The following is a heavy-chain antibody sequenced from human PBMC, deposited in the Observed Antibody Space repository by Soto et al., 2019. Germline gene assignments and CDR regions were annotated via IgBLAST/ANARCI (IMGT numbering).Heavy chain of an antibody. J-gene: IGHJ4*02. CDR1: GFTFSSYA. Sequence: GGSLRLSCSASGFTFSSYAMHWVRQAPGKGLEYVSAISSNGGSTYYADSVKGRFTISRDNSKNTLYLQMSSLRAEDTAVYYCVKDAFNYDILTGYYTASFDYWGQGTLVTVSS. CDR2: ISSNGGST. D-gene: IGHD3-9*01. CDR3: VKDAFNYDILTGYYTASFDY. V-gene: IGHV3-64D*08.